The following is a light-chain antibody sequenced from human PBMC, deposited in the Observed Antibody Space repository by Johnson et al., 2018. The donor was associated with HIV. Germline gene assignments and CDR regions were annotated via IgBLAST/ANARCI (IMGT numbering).Light chain of an antibody. CDR3: GTWDSSLSGV. J-gene: IGLJ1*01. Sequence: QSVLTQPPSVSAAPGQKVTISCSGSSSNIGNNYVSCHQQLPGTAPKLLIYDNNKRPSGIPDRISGSKSGTSATLGITGLLTGDEADYYCGTWDSSLSGVFGTGTKVTVL. CDR1: SSNIGNNY. CDR2: DNN. V-gene: IGLV1-51*01.